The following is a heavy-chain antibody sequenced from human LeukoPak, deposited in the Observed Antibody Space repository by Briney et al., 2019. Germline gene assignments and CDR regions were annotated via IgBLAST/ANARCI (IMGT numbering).Heavy chain of an antibody. J-gene: IGHJ4*02. CDR3: ARDRTIYFDR. D-gene: IGHD3-3*01. CDR2: IWYDGSNK. V-gene: IGHV3-33*01. CDR1: GFNFRSYG. Sequence: GRSLRLSCAASGFNFRSYGMHWVRQAPGKGLEWVAVIWYDGSNKYYADSVKGRFIISRDNSKNTLSLQMNSLRAEDTAVYYCARDRTIYFDRWGQGILVTVSS.